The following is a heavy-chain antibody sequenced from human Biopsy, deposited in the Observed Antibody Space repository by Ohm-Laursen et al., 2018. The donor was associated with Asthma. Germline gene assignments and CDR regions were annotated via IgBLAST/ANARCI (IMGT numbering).Heavy chain of an antibody. CDR1: GASITSSAYY. V-gene: IGHV4-39*07. CDR2: MYYGETT. J-gene: IGHJ4*02. D-gene: IGHD2-15*01. Sequence: SQTLSLTYTVSGASITSSAYYWGWIRQPPGKGLEWIGSMYYGETTYYSPSLKSRVTISVDTSKNQFSLRLSSVIAADTAVYYCAGFCSGGNCPDHWGQGTLVTVSS. CDR3: AGFCSGGNCPDH.